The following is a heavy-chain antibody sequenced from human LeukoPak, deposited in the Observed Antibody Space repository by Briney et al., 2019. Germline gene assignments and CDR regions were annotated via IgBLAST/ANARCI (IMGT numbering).Heavy chain of an antibody. J-gene: IGHJ4*02. CDR2: ISGSGDST. V-gene: IGHV3-23*01. D-gene: IGHD3-10*01. CDR3: AKSYGSESYSKYFFDY. Sequence: PGGSPRLSCAASGFTFRNFAMSWVRQAPGKGLEWVSTISGSGDSTFYADSVKGRFTIARANSKNTLYLQMSSLRVEDTAVYYCAKSYGSESYSKYFFDYWGQGTLVTVSS. CDR1: GFTFRNFA.